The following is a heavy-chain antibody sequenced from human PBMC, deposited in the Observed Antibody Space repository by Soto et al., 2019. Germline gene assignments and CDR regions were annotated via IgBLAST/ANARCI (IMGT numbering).Heavy chain of an antibody. Sequence: PSETLSLTCTVSGGSISSYYWSWIRQPPGKGLEWIGYIYYSGSTNYNPSLKSRVTISVDTSKNQFSLKLSSVTAADTAVYYCAGGDCSSTSCYTQAYYYYGMDVWGQGTTVTV. CDR3: AGGDCSSTSCYTQAYYYYGMDV. V-gene: IGHV4-59*01. CDR2: IYYSGST. J-gene: IGHJ6*02. D-gene: IGHD2-2*02. CDR1: GGSISSYY.